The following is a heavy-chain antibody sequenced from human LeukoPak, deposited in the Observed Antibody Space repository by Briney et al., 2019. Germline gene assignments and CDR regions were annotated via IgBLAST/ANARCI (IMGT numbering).Heavy chain of an antibody. J-gene: IGHJ4*02. D-gene: IGHD4-17*01. CDR1: GGSISSSSYY. CDR2: ISSSGSTI. Sequence: LSLTCTVSGGSISSSSYYWGWIRQAPGKGLEWVSYISSSGSTIYYADSVKGRFTISRDNAKNSLYLQMNSLRAEDTAVYYCAREGYGDYGGSDYWGQGTLVTVSS. V-gene: IGHV3-11*01. CDR3: AREGYGDYGGSDY.